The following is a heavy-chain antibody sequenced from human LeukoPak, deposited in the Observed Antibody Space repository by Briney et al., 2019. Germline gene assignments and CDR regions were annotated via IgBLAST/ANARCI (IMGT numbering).Heavy chain of an antibody. CDR3: ARDPESTSYYYGMDV. CDR1: GFTFSNYA. D-gene: IGHD1-14*01. CDR2: IKQDGSEK. J-gene: IGHJ6*02. Sequence: GGSLRLSCAASGFTFSNYAMSWVRQAPGKGLEWVANIKQDGSEKYYVDSVKGRFTISRDNAKNSLYLQMNSLRAEDTAVYYCARDPESTSYYYGMDVRGQGTTVTVSS. V-gene: IGHV3-7*01.